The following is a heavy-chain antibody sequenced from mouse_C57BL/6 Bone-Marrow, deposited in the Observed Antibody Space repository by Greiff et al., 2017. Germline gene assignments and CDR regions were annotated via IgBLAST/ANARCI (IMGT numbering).Heavy chain of an antibody. CDR2: ISSGGSYT. V-gene: IGHV5-6*01. J-gene: IGHJ4*01. CDR3: GRQLRLQAMDY. CDR1: GFTFSSYG. Sequence: EMHLVESGGDLVKPGGSLKLSCAASGFTFSSYGMSWVRQTPDKRLEWVATISSGGSYTYYPDSVKGRFTISRDNAKNTLYLQMSCLKSEDTAMYYCGRQLRLQAMDYWGQGTSVTVSS. D-gene: IGHD3-2*02.